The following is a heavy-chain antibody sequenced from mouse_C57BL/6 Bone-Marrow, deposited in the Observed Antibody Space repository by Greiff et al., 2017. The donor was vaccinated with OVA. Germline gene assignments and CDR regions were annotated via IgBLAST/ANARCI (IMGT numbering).Heavy chain of an antibody. CDR1: GYTFTSYW. CDR3: ARPSTVVARVDY. Sequence: QVQLKQPGAELVKPGASVKMSCKASGYTFTSYWITWVKQRPGQGLEWIGDIYPGSGSTKYNEKFKSQATLTVDTSSSTAYMQLSSLTSEDSAVYYCARPSTVVARVDYWGQGTTLTVSS. V-gene: IGHV1-55*01. CDR2: IYPGSGST. J-gene: IGHJ2*01. D-gene: IGHD1-1*01.